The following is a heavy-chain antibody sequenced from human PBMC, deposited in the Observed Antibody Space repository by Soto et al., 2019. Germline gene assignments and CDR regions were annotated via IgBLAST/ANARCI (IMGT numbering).Heavy chain of an antibody. Sequence: SETLSLTCAVYGGSFSGYYWSWIRQPPGKGLEWIGEINHSGSTNYNPSLKSRVTISVDTSKNQFSLKLSSVTAADTAVYYCARGGFGSGNYDGAFDIWGQGTMVTVSS. J-gene: IGHJ3*02. V-gene: IGHV4-34*01. CDR2: INHSGST. D-gene: IGHD4-4*01. CDR3: ARGGFGSGNYDGAFDI. CDR1: GGSFSGYY.